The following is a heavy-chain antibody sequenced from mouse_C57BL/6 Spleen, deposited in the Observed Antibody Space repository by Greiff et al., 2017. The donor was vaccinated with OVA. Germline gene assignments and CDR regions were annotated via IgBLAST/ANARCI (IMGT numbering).Heavy chain of an antibody. D-gene: IGHD1-1*01. CDR2: IDPSDSET. CDR1: GYTFTSYW. V-gene: IGHV1-52*01. J-gene: IGHJ1*03. CDR3: ARSGYGSSDWYFDV. Sequence: QVQLQQPGAELVRPGSSVKLSCKASGYTFTSYWMHWVKQRPIQGLEWIGNIDPSDSETNYNQKFKDKATLTVDKSSSTAYMQLSSLTSEDSAVYYCARSGYGSSDWYFDVWGTGTTVTVSS.